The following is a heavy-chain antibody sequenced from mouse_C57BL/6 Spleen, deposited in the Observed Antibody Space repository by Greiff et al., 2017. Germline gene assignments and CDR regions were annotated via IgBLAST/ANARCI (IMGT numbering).Heavy chain of an antibody. J-gene: IGHJ3*01. CDR2: IYPGSGST. CDR3: ARDSSGYVTFAY. Sequence: QVQLQQPGAELVKPGASVKMSCKASGYTFTSYWITWVKQRPGQGLEWIGDIYPGSGSTNYNEEFKSKATLTVDTSSSTAYMQLSSLTSEDSAVYYCARDSSGYVTFAYWGQGTLVTVSA. CDR1: GYTFTSYW. V-gene: IGHV1-55*01. D-gene: IGHD3-2*02.